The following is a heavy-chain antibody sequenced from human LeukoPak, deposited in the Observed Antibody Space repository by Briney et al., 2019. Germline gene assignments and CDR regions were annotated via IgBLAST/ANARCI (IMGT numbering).Heavy chain of an antibody. D-gene: IGHD6-19*01. J-gene: IGHJ5*01. Sequence: GGTLRLSCTASGFAFSVYAMSWLRQPPGKGLEWVSTINANSGTTSYAASVRGRFTISRDNSKNTLYLQLNTLRADDTATYYCAKPISGGLAVTADWFHPWGQGTLVVVSS. CDR3: AKPISGGLAVTADWFHP. CDR2: INANSGTT. CDR1: GFAFSVYA. V-gene: IGHV3-23*01.